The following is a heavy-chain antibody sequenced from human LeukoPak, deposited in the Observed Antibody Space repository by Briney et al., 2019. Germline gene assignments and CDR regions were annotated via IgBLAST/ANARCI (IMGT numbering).Heavy chain of an antibody. CDR2: INHSGST. CDR1: GGSFSGYY. CDR3: ARAAGQPKFDY. J-gene: IGHJ4*02. V-gene: IGHV4-34*01. Sequence: PSETLSLTCAVYGGSFSGYYWSWIRQPPGKGLEWIGEINHSGSTNYNPSLKSRVTISVDTSKNQFSLKLSSVTAADTAVYYCARAAGQPKFDYWGQGTLVTVSS. D-gene: IGHD6-13*01.